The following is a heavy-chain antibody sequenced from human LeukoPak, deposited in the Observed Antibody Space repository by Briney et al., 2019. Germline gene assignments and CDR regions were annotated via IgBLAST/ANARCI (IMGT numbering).Heavy chain of an antibody. J-gene: IGHJ4*02. CDR3: ARDKGRSEASDY. CDR1: GYTFTGYY. V-gene: IGHV1-2*02. D-gene: IGHD5-12*01. CDR2: INPNSGGT. Sequence: ASVKVSCKASGYTFTGYYMHWVRQAPGQGLEWMGWINPNSGGTNYAQKFQGRVTMTRDTSITTAYMELTSLTSDDTAVYYCARDKGRSEASDYWGQGSLVTVSS.